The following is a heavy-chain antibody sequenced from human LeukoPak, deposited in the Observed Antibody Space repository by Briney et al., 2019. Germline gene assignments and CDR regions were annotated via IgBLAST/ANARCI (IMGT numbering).Heavy chain of an antibody. D-gene: IGHD6-19*01. Sequence: PGGSLRLSCAASGFTFSGSAMHWVRQAPGKGLEWVSHISESGTTIYYADSVKGRFTISRDNTKNSLYLQMNSLRAEDTAIYYCARDSQWRAFDIWGQGTMVTVSS. V-gene: IGHV3-48*03. J-gene: IGHJ3*02. CDR2: ISESGTTI. CDR3: ARDSQWRAFDI. CDR1: GFTFSGSA.